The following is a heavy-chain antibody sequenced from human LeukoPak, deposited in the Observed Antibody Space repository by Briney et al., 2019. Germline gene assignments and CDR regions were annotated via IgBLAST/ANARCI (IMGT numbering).Heavy chain of an antibody. CDR1: GFTFSSYA. V-gene: IGHV3-30-3*01. Sequence: PGRSLRLPCAASGFTFSSYAMHWVRQAPGKGLEWVAVISYDGSNKYYADSVKGRFTISRDNSKNTLYLQMNSLRAEDTAVYYCARDLGGDYDPFFLFDYWGQGTLVTVSS. CDR2: ISYDGSNK. CDR3: ARDLGGDYDPFFLFDY. D-gene: IGHD4-17*01. J-gene: IGHJ4*02.